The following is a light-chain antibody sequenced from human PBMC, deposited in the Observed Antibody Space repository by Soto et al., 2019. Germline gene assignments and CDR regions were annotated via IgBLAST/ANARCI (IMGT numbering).Light chain of an antibody. CDR3: ASYTTDTTRL. CDR1: NNDVGRYSY. Sequence: QSVLTQPASVSGTPGQSITITCTGSNNDVGRYSYVSRYQQYPGKTPKLIIYEVRLRPSGISDRFSGSKSGITASLTISGLQPEDEADYYCASYTTDTTRLFGTGTKVTVL. V-gene: IGLV2-14*01. CDR2: EVR. J-gene: IGLJ1*01.